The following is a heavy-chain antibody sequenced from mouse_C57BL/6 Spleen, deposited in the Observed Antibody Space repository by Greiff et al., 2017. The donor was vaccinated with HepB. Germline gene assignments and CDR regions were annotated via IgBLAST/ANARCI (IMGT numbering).Heavy chain of an antibody. V-gene: IGHV1-81*01. CDR3: ARRDPLRYYFDY. CDR2: IYPRSGNT. D-gene: IGHD1-1*01. CDR1: GYTFTSYG. J-gene: IGHJ2*01. Sequence: VQLKESGAELARPGASVKLSCKASGYTFTSYGISWVKQRTGQGLEWIGEIYPRSGNTYYNEKFKGKATLTADKSSSTAYMELRSLTSEDSAVYFCARRDPLRYYFDYWGQGTTLTVSS.